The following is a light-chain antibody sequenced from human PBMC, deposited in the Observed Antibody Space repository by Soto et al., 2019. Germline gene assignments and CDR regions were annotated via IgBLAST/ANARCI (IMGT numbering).Light chain of an antibody. Sequence: QSVLTQPPSGSGAPGQSVTLSCPGNSSDVGKYDRVSWYQQPPGTAPKLIIYEVTNRPSGVPARFSGSKSGNTASLTISGLQAEDEADYYCSSYTSTSRYVFGAGTKVTVL. CDR1: SSDVGKYDR. CDR2: EVT. J-gene: IGLJ1*01. V-gene: IGLV2-18*02. CDR3: SSYTSTSRYV.